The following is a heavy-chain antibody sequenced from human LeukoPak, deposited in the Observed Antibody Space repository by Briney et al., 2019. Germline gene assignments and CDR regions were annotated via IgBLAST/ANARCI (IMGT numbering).Heavy chain of an antibody. CDR2: INAGNGNT. J-gene: IGHJ6*02. Sequence: ASVKVSCKASGYTFTSYAMHWVRQAPRQRLEWMGWINAGNGNTKYSQKFQGRVTITRDTSASTAYMELSSLRSEDTAVYYCARVGSRYYYYGMDVWGQGTTVTVSS. V-gene: IGHV1-3*01. CDR3: ARVGSRYYYYGMDV. D-gene: IGHD2-15*01. CDR1: GYTFTSYA.